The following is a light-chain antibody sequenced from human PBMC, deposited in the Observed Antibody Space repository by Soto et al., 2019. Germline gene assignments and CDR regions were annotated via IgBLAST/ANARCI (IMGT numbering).Light chain of an antibody. CDR1: YSDIGDYNY. CDR2: EVT. CDR3: SSYSGTNSNVI. J-gene: IGLJ2*01. Sequence: QSVLTQPPSASGSPGQSVTISCAGTYSDIGDYNYVSWYQQHPDKVPKLIIYEVTKRPSGVPVRFSGSKSGYTASLTVFDLQPADEAVYYCSSYSGTNSNVIFGGGTKSPS. V-gene: IGLV2-8*01.